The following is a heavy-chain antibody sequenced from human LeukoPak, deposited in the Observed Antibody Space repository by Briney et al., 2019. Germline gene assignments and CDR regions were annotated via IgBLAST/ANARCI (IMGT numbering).Heavy chain of an antibody. D-gene: IGHD3-22*01. Sequence: GGSLRLSCAASGFTFSSYSMNWVRQAPGKGLEWVSTISSSSSYIYYADSVKGRFTISRDNAKNSLYLQMNSLRAEDTAVYYCARDRLTDYDSSGSLSPWGQGTLVTVSS. V-gene: IGHV3-21*01. CDR3: ARDRLTDYDSSGSLSP. J-gene: IGHJ5*02. CDR1: GFTFSSYS. CDR2: ISSSSSYI.